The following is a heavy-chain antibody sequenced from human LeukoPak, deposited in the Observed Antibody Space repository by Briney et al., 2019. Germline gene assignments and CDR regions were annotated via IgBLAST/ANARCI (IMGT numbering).Heavy chain of an antibody. V-gene: IGHV1-2*02. Sequence: ASVKVSCKASGYIFTGYWIHWVRQAPGQGLEWMGFINPNSGNTNYAQKFQGRVTMTRDTSINTAYMELNGLTGDDTAVYYCAREMRAATTTLVDYWGHGTLVTVSS. CDR3: AREMRAATTTLVDY. D-gene: IGHD1-14*01. CDR1: GYIFTGYW. J-gene: IGHJ4*01. CDR2: INPNSGNT.